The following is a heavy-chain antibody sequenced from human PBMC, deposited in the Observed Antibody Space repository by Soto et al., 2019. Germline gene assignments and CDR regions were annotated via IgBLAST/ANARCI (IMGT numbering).Heavy chain of an antibody. CDR2: IDWDDDK. CDR3: ARILVSTDYYGMDV. V-gene: IGHV2-70*11. CDR1: GFSLSTSGMC. D-gene: IGHD2-2*01. Sequence: SGPTLVNPTQTLTLTCTFSGFSLSTSGMCVSWIRQPPGKALEWLARIDWDDDKYYSTSLKTRLTISKDTSKNQVVLTMTNMDPVDTATYYCARILVSTDYYGMDVWGQGTTVTVSS. J-gene: IGHJ6*02.